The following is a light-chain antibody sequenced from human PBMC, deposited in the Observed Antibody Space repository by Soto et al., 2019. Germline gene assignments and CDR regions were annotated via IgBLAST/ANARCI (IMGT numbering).Light chain of an antibody. CDR1: QAIANY. J-gene: IGKJ2*01. CDR3: QPLNIYPST. CDR2: AAS. Sequence: DIQLTQSPSFLSASVGDRVTITCRASQAIANYLGWYQQRPGKAPTLLNHAASTLHSGVPSRFSGSGYGTDFTPTINNLQPEDSATYFCQPLNIYPSTFGQGTNLEIK. V-gene: IGKV1-9*01.